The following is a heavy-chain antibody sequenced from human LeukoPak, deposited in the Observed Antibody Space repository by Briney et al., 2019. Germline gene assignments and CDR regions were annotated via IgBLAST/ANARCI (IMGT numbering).Heavy chain of an antibody. J-gene: IGHJ3*02. V-gene: IGHV3-64*01. CDR2: ISSNGGST. CDR3: ARWAESKEPNGVDDAFDI. CDR1: GFTFSSYA. D-gene: IGHD1-14*01. Sequence: GGSLRLSCAASGFTFSSYAMHWVRQAPGKGLEYVSAISSNGGSTYYANSVKGRFTISRDNSKNTLYLQMGSLRAEDMAVYYCARWAESKEPNGVDDAFDIWGQGTMVTVSS.